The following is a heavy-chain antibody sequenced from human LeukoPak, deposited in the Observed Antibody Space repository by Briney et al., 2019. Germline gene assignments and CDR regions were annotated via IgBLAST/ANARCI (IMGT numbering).Heavy chain of an antibody. CDR2: IYTSGST. Sequence: SETLSLTCTVSGGSISGGSYSWSWIRQPAGKGLEWLGRIYTSGSTNYNPSLKSRVTISVDTSKNQFSLKLSSVTAADTAVYYCARFDIVVVPAAIGPRNYMDVWGKGTTVTVSS. J-gene: IGHJ6*03. D-gene: IGHD2-2*01. V-gene: IGHV4-61*02. CDR3: ARFDIVVVPAAIGPRNYMDV. CDR1: GGSISGGSYS.